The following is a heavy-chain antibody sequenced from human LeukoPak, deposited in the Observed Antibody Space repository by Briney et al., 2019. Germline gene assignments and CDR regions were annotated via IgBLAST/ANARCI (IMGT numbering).Heavy chain of an antibody. Sequence: PGGSLRLSCAVSGFTFTDYAMTWVRQAPGKGLEWVSGISGAGGGTYYADSVKGRFTISRDNAKNTLYLQMNSLGVEDTAVYYCAAGTAADFWGQGTLVSVSS. D-gene: IGHD6-13*01. CDR1: GFTFTDYA. CDR3: AAGTAADF. J-gene: IGHJ4*02. CDR2: ISGAGGGT. V-gene: IGHV3-23*01.